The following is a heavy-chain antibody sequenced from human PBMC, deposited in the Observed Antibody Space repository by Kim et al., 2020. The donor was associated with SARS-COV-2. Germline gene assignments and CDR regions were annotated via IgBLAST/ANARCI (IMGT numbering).Heavy chain of an antibody. D-gene: IGHD3-9*01. J-gene: IGHJ4*02. CDR3: ARGPDILTGYYSLDY. CDR2: IFYTGST. CDR1: GGSISNYY. Sequence: SETLSLTCTVSGGSISNYYWSWIRQTPGKGQEWIGYIFYTGSTNYNSSLKSRVTISVDTSKNQFSLRLSSVTAADTAVYYCARGPDILTGYYSLDYWGQGTLVTVSS. V-gene: IGHV4-59*01.